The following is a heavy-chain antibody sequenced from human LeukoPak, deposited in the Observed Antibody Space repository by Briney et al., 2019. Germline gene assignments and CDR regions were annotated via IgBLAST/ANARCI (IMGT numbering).Heavy chain of an antibody. CDR2: INPNSGGT. J-gene: IGHJ3*02. Sequence: GASVKVSCKASGYTFTGYYMHWVRQAPGQGLEWMGRINPNSGGTNYAQKFQGRVTMTRDTSISTAYMELSRLRSDDTAVYYCARDREVGATVGAFDIWGQGTMVTVSS. V-gene: IGHV1-2*06. D-gene: IGHD1-26*01. CDR3: ARDREVGATVGAFDI. CDR1: GYTFTGYY.